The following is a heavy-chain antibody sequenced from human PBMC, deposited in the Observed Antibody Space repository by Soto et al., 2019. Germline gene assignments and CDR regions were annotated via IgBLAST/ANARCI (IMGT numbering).Heavy chain of an antibody. CDR2: IFHSGST. CDR1: GGYINSGGFY. CDR3: ARETYGDYVGYFDP. Sequence: PSETLSLTCNVSGGYINSGGFYWSWIRQHPGKGLEWIGYIFHSGSTLYNPSLNSRVTLSAYTSKNQLSLNLRSVTAADTAVYYCARETYGDYVGYFDPWGQGVQVTVSS. J-gene: IGHJ5*02. V-gene: IGHV4-31*03. D-gene: IGHD4-17*01.